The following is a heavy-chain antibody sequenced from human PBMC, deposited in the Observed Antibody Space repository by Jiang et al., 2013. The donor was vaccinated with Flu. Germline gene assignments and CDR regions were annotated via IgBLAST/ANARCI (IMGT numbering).Heavy chain of an antibody. V-gene: IGHV3-23*01. CDR3: AKDSLLLRAFDI. CDR1: GFTFSSYA. Sequence: AASGFTFSSYAMSWVRQAPGKGLEWVSAISGSGGSTYYADSVKGRFTISRDNSKNTLYLQMNSLRAEDTAVYYCAKDSLLLRAFDIWGQGTMVTVSS. CDR2: ISGSGGST. J-gene: IGHJ3*02.